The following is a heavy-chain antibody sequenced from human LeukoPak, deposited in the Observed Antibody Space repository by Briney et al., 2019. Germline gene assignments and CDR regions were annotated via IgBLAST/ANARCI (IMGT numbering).Heavy chain of an antibody. CDR1: GGSISSYY. V-gene: IGHV4-59*01. CDR2: IYYSGST. D-gene: IGHD6-19*01. CDR3: ARGPSPKVAVAGTGGNWFDP. J-gene: IGHJ5*02. Sequence: SETLSLTCTVSGGSISSYYWSWIRQPPGKGLEWIGYIYYSGSTNYNPSLKSRVTISVDTSKNQFSLKLSCVTAADTAVYYCARGPSPKVAVAGTGGNWFDPWGQGTLVTVSS.